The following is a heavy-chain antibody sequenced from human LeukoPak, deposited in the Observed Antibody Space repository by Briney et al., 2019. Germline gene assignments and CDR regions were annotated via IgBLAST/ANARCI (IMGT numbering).Heavy chain of an antibody. D-gene: IGHD3-10*01. CDR3: ARSPAYGSGSSNAFDI. CDR1: GGSISSSSYY. CDR2: IYYSGST. J-gene: IGHJ3*02. V-gene: IGHV4-39*01. Sequence: PSETLSLTCTVSGGSISSSSYYWGWIRQPPGKGLEWIGSIYYSGSTYYNPSLKSRVTISVDTSKNQFSLKLSSVTAADTAVYYCARSPAYGSGSSNAFDIWGQGTMVTVSS.